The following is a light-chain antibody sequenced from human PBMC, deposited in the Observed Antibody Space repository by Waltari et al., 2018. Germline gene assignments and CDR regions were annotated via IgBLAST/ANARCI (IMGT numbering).Light chain of an antibody. CDR1: PSNMGAAQA. V-gene: IGLV1-40*01. CDR3: QSFDNMLSGGVV. CDR2: GDN. J-gene: IGLJ2*01. Sequence: QSVLTQPPSVSGTPGQRVTISCSGSPSNMGAAQAVHWYQHLPGTAPKLLIYGDNTRPSGVPDRFSGSKSGTSAARAITGLQADDEADYFGQSFDNMLSGGVVFGGGTKLAVL.